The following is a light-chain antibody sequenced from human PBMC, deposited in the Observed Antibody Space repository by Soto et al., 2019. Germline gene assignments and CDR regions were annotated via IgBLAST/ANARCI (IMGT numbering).Light chain of an antibody. CDR1: QSSRSY. V-gene: IGKV1-39*01. CDR2: AAS. Sequence: DIQMTQSPASLSASVGDRVTITCRASQSSRSYLNWYQQKPGKAPKLLICAASSWQGGVPSRFSGSGSGTDFTLTISSLQPDEFATYSCQQSYTTLLTFGGRTKVEI. J-gene: IGKJ4*01. CDR3: QQSYTTLLT.